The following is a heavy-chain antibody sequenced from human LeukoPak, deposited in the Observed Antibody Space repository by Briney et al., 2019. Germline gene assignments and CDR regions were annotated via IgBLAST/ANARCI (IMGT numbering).Heavy chain of an antibody. V-gene: IGHV1-8*01. D-gene: IGHD4-11*01. J-gene: IGHJ4*02. Sequence: ASVKVSCKASGYTFTSFDINWVRQAPAPGLEWMGWMNPNTGNTGYAQNFQGRVTITWSTSISTAYMELNSLRSDDTAVYYCARVGYSNSYDYWGQGTPVTVSS. CDR2: MNPNTGNT. CDR3: ARVGYSNSYDY. CDR1: GYTFTSFD.